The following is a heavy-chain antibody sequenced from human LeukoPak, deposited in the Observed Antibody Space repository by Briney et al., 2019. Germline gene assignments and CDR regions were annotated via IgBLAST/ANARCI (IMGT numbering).Heavy chain of an antibody. CDR1: GYTFTSYY. D-gene: IGHD5-18*01. Sequence: ASVKVSCKASGYTFTSYYMHWVRQAPGQGLEWMGIINPSGGSTSYAQKFQGRVTMTRDTSTSTVYMELSSLRSGDTAVYYCASTYTAMASFDYWGQGTLVTVSS. CDR2: INPSGGST. J-gene: IGHJ4*02. V-gene: IGHV1-46*01. CDR3: ASTYTAMASFDY.